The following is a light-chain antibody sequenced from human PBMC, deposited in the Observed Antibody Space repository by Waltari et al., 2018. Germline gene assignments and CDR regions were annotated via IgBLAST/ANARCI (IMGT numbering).Light chain of an antibody. CDR2: EGS. CDR3: FSYAGRATGV. CDR1: SSDAGKYNL. V-gene: IGLV2-23*01. J-gene: IGLJ2*01. Sequence: QSALTQPASVSGSPGQSITISCTGTSSDAGKYNLVSWYQQHPGQAPKLMIYEGSQRPSGVSDRVSGSKSGNTASLTISGLQAEDEADYYCFSYAGRATGVFGGGTKLTVL.